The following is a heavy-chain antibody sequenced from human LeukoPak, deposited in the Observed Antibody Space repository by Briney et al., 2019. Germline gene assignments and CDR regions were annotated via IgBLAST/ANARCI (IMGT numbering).Heavy chain of an antibody. D-gene: IGHD1-26*01. CDR2: INSDGTTT. CDR3: ARLKFGGAIDY. J-gene: IGHJ4*02. V-gene: IGHV3-74*01. Sequence: HPGGSLRLSCAAFGFTFSNAWMSWVRQAPGKGLVWVSRINSDGTTTSYADSVNGRFTISRDNAKNTLYLQMNSLRAEDTAVYYCARLKFGGAIDYWGQGTLVTVSS. CDR1: GFTFSNAW.